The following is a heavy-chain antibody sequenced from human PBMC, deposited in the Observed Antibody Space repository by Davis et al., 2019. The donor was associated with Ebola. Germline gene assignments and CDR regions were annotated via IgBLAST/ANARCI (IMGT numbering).Heavy chain of an antibody. CDR1: GGSISSYY. V-gene: IGHV4-59*12. CDR3: SRDRSITMYRPDAFDI. J-gene: IGHJ3*02. CDR2: IYYSGST. D-gene: IGHD3-10*02. Sequence: MPSETLSLTSTVSGGSISSYYWSWIRQPPGKGLEWTGYIYYSGSTNYNPSLKSRVTISVDTSKNQFSLKLSAVTAAATAVYYCSRDRSITMYRPDAFDIWGQGTMVTVSS.